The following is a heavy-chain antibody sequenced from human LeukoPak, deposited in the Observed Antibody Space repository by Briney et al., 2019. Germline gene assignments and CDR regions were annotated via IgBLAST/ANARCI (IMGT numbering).Heavy chain of an antibody. Sequence: SETLSLTCTVAGASISSGSYYWSWLRQPAGKGLEWIGRIYTSGITNYTPSLKSRVTISVDTSKNQFSLKLSSVTAADTAVYYRARVSNYYDSSGPIDYWGQGTLVTVSS. D-gene: IGHD3-22*01. V-gene: IGHV4-61*02. CDR2: IYTSGIT. CDR3: ARVSNYYDSSGPIDY. CDR1: GASISSGSYY. J-gene: IGHJ4*02.